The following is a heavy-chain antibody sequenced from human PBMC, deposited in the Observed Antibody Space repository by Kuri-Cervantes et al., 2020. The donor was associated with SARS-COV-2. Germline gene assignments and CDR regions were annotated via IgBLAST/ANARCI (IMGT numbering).Heavy chain of an antibody. CDR2: INSDGSTT. V-gene: IGHV3-74*01. J-gene: IGHJ5*01. D-gene: IGHD3-10*01. Sequence: GGFLRLPCAASGFTFSSYSMHWVRQAPGKGLVWVSRINSDGSTTNYADSVKGRFTISRDNAKNTLYLQMNSLRAEDTAVYYCARGRFGEFTWGQGTLVTVSS. CDR3: ARGRFGEFT. CDR1: GFTFSSYS.